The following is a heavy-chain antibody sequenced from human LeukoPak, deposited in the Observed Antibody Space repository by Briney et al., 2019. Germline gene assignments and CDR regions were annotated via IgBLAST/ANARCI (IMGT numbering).Heavy chain of an antibody. CDR3: ATDHSMANTAWWFDP. D-gene: IGHD5-24*01. Sequence: ASVKVSCKASGGTFSSYAISWVRQAPGQGLEWMGVVNPSGTGTSYAQKFQGRITMSRDTSTSTVYMELSSLRSEDTAFYYCATDHSMANTAWWFDPWGQGTLVTVSS. CDR2: VNPSGTGT. J-gene: IGHJ5*02. V-gene: IGHV1-46*01. CDR1: GGTFSSYA.